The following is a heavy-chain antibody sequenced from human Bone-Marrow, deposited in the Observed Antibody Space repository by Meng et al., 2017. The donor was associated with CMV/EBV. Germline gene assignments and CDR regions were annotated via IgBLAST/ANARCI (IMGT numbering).Heavy chain of an antibody. Sequence: ASVKVSCKASGYTFTGYYMHWVRQAPGQGLEWMGIINPSGGSTSYAQKFQGRVTMTRDTSTSTVYMELSSLRSEDTAVYYCARDRLSISWFARNWFDPWGQGTLVTVSS. D-gene: IGHD6-13*01. CDR3: ARDRLSISWFARNWFDP. V-gene: IGHV1-46*01. CDR2: INPSGGST. CDR1: GYTFTGYY. J-gene: IGHJ5*02.